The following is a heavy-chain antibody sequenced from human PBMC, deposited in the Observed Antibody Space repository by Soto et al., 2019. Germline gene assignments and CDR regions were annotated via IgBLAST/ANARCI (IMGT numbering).Heavy chain of an antibody. V-gene: IGHV1-69*13. CDR3: ARCPTPPYSSGWPYFDY. Sequence: SVKVSCKASGGTFSSYAISWVRQAPGQGLEWMGGIIPIFGTANYAQKFQGRVTTTADESTSTAYMELSSLRSEDTAVYYCARCPTPPYSSGWPYFDYWGQGTLVTVSS. D-gene: IGHD6-19*01. CDR2: IIPIFGTA. J-gene: IGHJ4*02. CDR1: GGTFSSYA.